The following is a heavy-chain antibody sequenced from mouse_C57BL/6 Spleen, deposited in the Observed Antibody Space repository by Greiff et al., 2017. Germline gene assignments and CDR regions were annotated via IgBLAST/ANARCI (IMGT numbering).Heavy chain of an antibody. CDR2: IRSKSNNYAT. CDR3: VRHSGYMDY. CDR1: GFSFNTYA. J-gene: IGHJ4*01. V-gene: IGHV10-1*01. D-gene: IGHD2-2*01. Sequence: DVKLVESGGGLVQPKGSLKLSCAASGFSFNTYAMNWVRQAPGKGLEWVARIRSKSNNYATYYADSVKDRFTISRDDSESMLYLQMNNLKTEDTAMYYCVRHSGYMDYWGQGTSVTVSS.